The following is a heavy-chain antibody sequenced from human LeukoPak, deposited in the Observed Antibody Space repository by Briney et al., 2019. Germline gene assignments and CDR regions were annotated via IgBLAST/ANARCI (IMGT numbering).Heavy chain of an antibody. CDR2: ISSSGSTI. CDR1: GFTFSSYE. D-gene: IGHD5-18*01. CDR3: ARDVRGGYHDY. J-gene: IGHJ4*02. V-gene: IGHV3-48*03. Sequence: PGGSLRLSCAASGFTFSSYEMNWVRQAPGKGLEWVSYISSSGSTIYYADSVKGRFTISRDNAKNSLYLHMNSLRAEDTAVYYCARDVRGGYHDYWGQGTLVTVSS.